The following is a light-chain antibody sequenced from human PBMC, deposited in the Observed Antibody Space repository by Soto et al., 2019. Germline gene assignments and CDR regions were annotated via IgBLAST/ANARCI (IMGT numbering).Light chain of an antibody. CDR1: QSFSSSY. J-gene: IGKJ4*01. V-gene: IGKV3-20*01. CDR2: AAS. CDR3: EYYGTSIT. Sequence: EIVLTQSPGTLSLSPLEIATLSFRASQSFSSSYLAWYQQKPGQAPRLLIYAASSRATGIPDRFSGSGSGTDFTLTISRLETEDFAVYYCEYYGTSITFGGGTKVDIK.